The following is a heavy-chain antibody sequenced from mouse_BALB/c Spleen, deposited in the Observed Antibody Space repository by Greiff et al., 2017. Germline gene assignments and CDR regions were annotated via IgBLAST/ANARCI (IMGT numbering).Heavy chain of an antibody. CDR3: ARDMGDYGWGAY. CDR2: IRNKANGYTT. Sequence: EVKLVESGGGLVQPGGSLRLSCATSGFTFTDYYMSWVRQPPGKALEWLGFIRNKANGYTTEYSASVKGRFTISRDNSQSILYLQMNTLRAEDSATYYCARDMGDYGWGAYWGQGTLVTVSA. CDR1: GFTFTDYY. D-gene: IGHD1-1*01. J-gene: IGHJ3*01. V-gene: IGHV7-3*02.